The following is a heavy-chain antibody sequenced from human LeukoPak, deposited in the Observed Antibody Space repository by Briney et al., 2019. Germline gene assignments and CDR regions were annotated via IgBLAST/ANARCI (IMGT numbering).Heavy chain of an antibody. J-gene: IGHJ4*02. V-gene: IGHV4-59*08. CDR3: ARLFPMTTYDS. CDR2: IHYTGST. D-gene: IGHD4-11*01. Sequence: SETLSFTCTVSGGSMSSFDWSWIRQPPGKGLEWIGYIHYTGSTNYSPSLNSRVTISVDTSKNQFSLRLSSVTAADTAVYYCARLFPMTTYDSWGQGTLVTVSS. CDR1: GGSMSSFD.